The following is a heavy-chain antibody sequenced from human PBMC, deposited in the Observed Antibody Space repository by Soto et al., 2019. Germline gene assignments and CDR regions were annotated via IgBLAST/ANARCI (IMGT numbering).Heavy chain of an antibody. CDR1: GFTFSSCA. Sequence: PGGSLRLSCAASGFTFSSCAMGWVRQAPGKGLEWVSGISWNSGSIGYADSVKGRFTISRDNAKNSLYLQMNSLRAEDTALYYCAKGPRGLYNWFDPWGQGTLVTVSS. D-gene: IGHD3-16*01. J-gene: IGHJ5*02. V-gene: IGHV3-9*01. CDR2: ISWNSGSI. CDR3: AKGPRGLYNWFDP.